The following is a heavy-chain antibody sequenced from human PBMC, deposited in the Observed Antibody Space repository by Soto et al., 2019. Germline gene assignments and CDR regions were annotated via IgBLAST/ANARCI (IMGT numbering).Heavy chain of an antibody. J-gene: IGHJ6*03. CDR3: ARKGWLRDFWSGYHSGDYYYYYMDV. CDR2: IWYDGSNK. D-gene: IGHD3-3*01. V-gene: IGHV3-33*01. Sequence: PGGSLRLSCAASGFTFSSYGMHWVRQAPGKGLEWVAVIWYDGSNKYYADSVKGRFTISRDNSKNTLYLQMNSLRAEDTAVYYCARKGWLRDFWSGYHSGDYYYYYMDVWGKGTTVTVSS. CDR1: GFTFSSYG.